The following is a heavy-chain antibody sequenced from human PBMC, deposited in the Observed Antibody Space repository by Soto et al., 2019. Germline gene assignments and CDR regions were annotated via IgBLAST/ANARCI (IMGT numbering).Heavy chain of an antibody. CDR1: GYTFTSYA. CDR3: ARAASPHSSYDY. J-gene: IGHJ4*02. V-gene: IGHV1-3*01. Sequence: ASVKVSCKASGYTFTSYAMHWVRQAPGQRLEWMGWINAGSGNTKYSQKFQGRVTITRDTSASTAYMELSSLRSEDTAVYYCARAASPHSSYDYWGQGTLVTVSS. CDR2: INAGSGNT. D-gene: IGHD6-19*01.